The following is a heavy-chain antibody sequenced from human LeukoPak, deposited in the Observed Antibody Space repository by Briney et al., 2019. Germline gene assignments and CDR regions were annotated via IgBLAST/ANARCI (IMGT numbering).Heavy chain of an antibody. Sequence: GGSLRLSCAASRFTFSSYAMSWDRQAPGEGLEWVSAISGSGGSTYYADSVKGRFTISRDNSKNTLYLQMNSLRAEDTAVYYCAGGGSGEAYYYYYYMDVWGKGTTVTVSS. CDR3: AGGGSGEAYYYYYYMDV. J-gene: IGHJ6*03. V-gene: IGHV3-23*01. CDR2: ISGSGGST. D-gene: IGHD3-10*01. CDR1: RFTFSSYA.